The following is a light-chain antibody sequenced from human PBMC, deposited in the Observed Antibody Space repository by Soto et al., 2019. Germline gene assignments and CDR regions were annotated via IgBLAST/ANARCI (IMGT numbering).Light chain of an antibody. Sequence: AIQMTQSPSSLSASVGDRVTITCRASQGIRNDLGWYQQKPGKAPKLLIYAASSLQSGVPSRFSGSGSGTDFNLTISSLQPEDFETYYCLQDYNYPLTFGGGTKVEIK. J-gene: IGKJ4*01. CDR2: AAS. V-gene: IGKV1-6*01. CDR3: LQDYNYPLT. CDR1: QGIRND.